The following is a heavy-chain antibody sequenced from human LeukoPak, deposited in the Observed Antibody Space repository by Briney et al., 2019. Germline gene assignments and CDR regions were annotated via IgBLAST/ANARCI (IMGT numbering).Heavy chain of an antibody. V-gene: IGHV5-51*01. CDR2: IYPGDSDT. CDR1: GYSFTSYW. D-gene: IGHD5-24*01. CDR3: ARRRLTIDYYYYYMDV. Sequence: GESLKISCKGSGYSFTSYWIGWVRQMPGKGLEWMGIIYPGDSDTRYSPSFQGQVTISADKSISTAYLQWSSLKASDTAMYYCARRRLTIDYYYYYMDVWGKGTTVTVSS. J-gene: IGHJ6*03.